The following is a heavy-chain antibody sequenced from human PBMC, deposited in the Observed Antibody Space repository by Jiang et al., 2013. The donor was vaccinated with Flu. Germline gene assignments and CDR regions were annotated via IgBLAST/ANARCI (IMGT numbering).Heavy chain of an antibody. V-gene: IGHV3-30*18. J-gene: IGHJ4*02. D-gene: IGHD3-10*01. CDR1: SYG. CDR2: ISYDGSNK. Sequence: SYGMHWVRQAPGKGLEWVAVISYDGSNKYYADSVKGRFTISRDNSKNTLYLQMNSLRAEDTAVYYCAKQYGSGSYYYDYWGQGTLVTVSS. CDR3: AKQYGSGSYYYDY.